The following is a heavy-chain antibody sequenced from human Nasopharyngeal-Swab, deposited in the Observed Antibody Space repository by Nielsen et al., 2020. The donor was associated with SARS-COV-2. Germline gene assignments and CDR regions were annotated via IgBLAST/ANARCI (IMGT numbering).Heavy chain of an antibody. J-gene: IGHJ4*02. CDR2: ISWNSGSI. CDR3: ARMDFIASRDY. CDR1: GFTFDDYA. Sequence: GGSLRLSCAASGFTFDDYAMHWVRQAPGKGLEWVSGISWNSGSIGYADSVKGRFTISRDNSKNMVNLQLNSLRAEDTAVYYCARMDFIASRDYWGQGTLVTVSS. V-gene: IGHV3-9*01. D-gene: IGHD6-13*01.